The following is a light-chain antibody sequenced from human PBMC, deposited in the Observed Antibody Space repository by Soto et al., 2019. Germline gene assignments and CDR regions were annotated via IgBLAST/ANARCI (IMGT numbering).Light chain of an antibody. V-gene: IGLV1-40*01. CDR3: QSYDTPVYV. J-gene: IGLJ1*01. CDR2: GNS. CDR1: SSNIGAGYD. Sequence: QSVLTQPPSVSGAPGQTVTISCTGSSSNIGAGYDVYWYQQLPGAAPKLLIYGNSNRPSGVPDRFSGSRSGTSASLAITGLQPEDEADYYCQSYDTPVYVFGGGTKLTVL.